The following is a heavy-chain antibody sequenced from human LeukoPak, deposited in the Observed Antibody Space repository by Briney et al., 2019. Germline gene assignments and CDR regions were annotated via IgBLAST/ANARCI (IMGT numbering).Heavy chain of an antibody. V-gene: IGHV3-11*01. CDR2: ISGKSSTI. J-gene: IGHJ4*02. Sequence: AGGSLRLSCAASGFTFSDYYMNWIRQAPGKGLEWVAYISGKSSTIFYADSVKGRFTISRDNAKNSLYVQMNSLRAEDTAIYYCARDLNDYGDYYLDSWGQGTLVTVSS. CDR3: ARDLNDYGDYYLDS. D-gene: IGHD4-17*01. CDR1: GFTFSDYY.